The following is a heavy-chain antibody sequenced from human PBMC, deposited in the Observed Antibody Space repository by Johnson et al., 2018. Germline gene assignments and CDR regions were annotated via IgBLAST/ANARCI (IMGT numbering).Heavy chain of an antibody. CDR3: VREEALVVVAVVPVGNYYMDV. Sequence: QVQLVQSGGGLVKPGGSXRLSCAPSGFTFSDYYMNWVRQAPGKGLEWIAYISGSGSPTHYADSVKGRFTIARDNAKNSLYLQMTSQRAEERAVYYCVREEALVVVAVVPVGNYYMDVWGKGTTVTVSS. CDR1: GFTFSDYY. J-gene: IGHJ6*03. D-gene: IGHD2-21*02. CDR2: ISGSGSPT. V-gene: IGHV3-11*04.